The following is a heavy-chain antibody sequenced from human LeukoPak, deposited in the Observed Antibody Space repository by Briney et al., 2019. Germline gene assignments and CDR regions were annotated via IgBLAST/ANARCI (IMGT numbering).Heavy chain of an antibody. CDR3: ARGGVISYFDY. Sequence: SETLSLTCTVSGGSISSYYWSWIRQPPGKGLEWIGYIYYSGSTNYNPSLKSRVTISVDTSKNQFSLKLSSVTAADTAVYYCARGGVISYFDYWGQGTLVTVSS. D-gene: IGHD3-16*01. V-gene: IGHV4-59*01. CDR1: GGSISSYY. CDR2: IYYSGST. J-gene: IGHJ4*02.